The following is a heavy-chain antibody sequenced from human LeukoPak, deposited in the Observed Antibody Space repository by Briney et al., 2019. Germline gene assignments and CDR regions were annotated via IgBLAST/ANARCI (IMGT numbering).Heavy chain of an antibody. J-gene: IGHJ3*02. V-gene: IGHV1-46*01. CDR2: IAPSGGST. CDR1: GYTFTTYY. Sequence: ASVKVSCKASGYTFTTYYMHWVRQAPGQGLEWMGIIAPSGGSTSYAQKFQGRVTMTRDTSTSTVYMELSSLRSDDTAVYYCARLSQQTFDIWGQGTLVTVSS. CDR3: ARLSQQTFDI.